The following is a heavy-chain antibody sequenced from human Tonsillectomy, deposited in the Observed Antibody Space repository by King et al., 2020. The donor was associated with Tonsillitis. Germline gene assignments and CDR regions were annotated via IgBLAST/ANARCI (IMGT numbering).Heavy chain of an antibody. J-gene: IGHJ5*01. Sequence: VQLVESGGGVVQPGRSLRLSCAATGFTFSDYAMNWGRQAPGKGLEWVAVISYDGRSKYYEDTVKGRFTISRDNSKNTLYLQMNSLRAEDTAVYYCANRGIAASGTLGWFDSWGPGTLVTVSS. V-gene: IGHV3-30*18. CDR3: ANRGIAASGTLGWFDS. CDR2: ISYDGRSK. D-gene: IGHD6-13*01. CDR1: GFTFSDYA.